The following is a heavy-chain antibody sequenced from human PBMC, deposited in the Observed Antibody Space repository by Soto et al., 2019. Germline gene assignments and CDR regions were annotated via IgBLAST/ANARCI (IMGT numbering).Heavy chain of an antibody. D-gene: IGHD5-12*01. CDR1: GGSISRSNW. CDR3: ATLVATIYYFDS. J-gene: IGHJ4*02. Sequence: QVQLQESGPGLVKPSGTLSLTCAVSGGSISRSNWWSWVRQPPGKGLEWIGEIYHSGSTNYNPSLMSRVPTSLVKSKTQSYIKLSSVPAADTAVYYCATLVATIYYFDSWGQGTLVTVSS. V-gene: IGHV4-4*02. CDR2: IYHSGST.